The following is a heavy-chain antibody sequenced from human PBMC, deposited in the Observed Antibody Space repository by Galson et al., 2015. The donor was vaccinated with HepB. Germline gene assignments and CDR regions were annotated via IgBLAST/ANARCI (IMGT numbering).Heavy chain of an antibody. CDR3: ARHKGQRWLPNDY. Sequence: LSLTCAVYGGSFSGYYWSWIRQPPGKGLEWIGEINHSGSTNYNPSLKSRVTISVDTSKNQFSLKLSSVTAADTAVYYCARHKGQRWLPNDYWGQGTLVTVSS. V-gene: IGHV4-34*01. CDR1: GGSFSGYY. J-gene: IGHJ4*02. D-gene: IGHD5-24*01. CDR2: INHSGST.